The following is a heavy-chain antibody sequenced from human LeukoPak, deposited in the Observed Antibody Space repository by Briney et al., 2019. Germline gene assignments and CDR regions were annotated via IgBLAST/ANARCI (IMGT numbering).Heavy chain of an antibody. J-gene: IGHJ4*02. CDR2: IYSGGST. CDR1: EFTVSSNY. CDR3: ARMGVGAMGF. D-gene: IGHD1-26*01. Sequence: PGGSLRLSCAASEFTVSSNYMSWVRQAPGKGLEWVSVIYSGGSTYYADSVKGRFTISRDNSKNILYLQMNSLRAEDTAVYYCARMGVGAMGFWGQGTLVTVPS. V-gene: IGHV3-53*01.